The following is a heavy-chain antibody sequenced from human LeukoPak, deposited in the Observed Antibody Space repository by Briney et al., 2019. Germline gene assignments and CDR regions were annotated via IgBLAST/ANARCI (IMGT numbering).Heavy chain of an antibody. CDR3: ARVPQFPSFIVVVPAANAFDI. D-gene: IGHD2-2*01. V-gene: IGHV4-30-4*08. CDR1: GGSISIGDYY. J-gene: IGHJ3*02. Sequence: SQTLSLTCTVSGGSISIGDYYWSWIRQPPGKGLEWIGHIYYSGSTYYNPSLKSRVTISVDTSKNQFSLKLSSVTAADTAVYYCARVPQFPSFIVVVPAANAFDIWGQGTMVTVSS. CDR2: IYYSGST.